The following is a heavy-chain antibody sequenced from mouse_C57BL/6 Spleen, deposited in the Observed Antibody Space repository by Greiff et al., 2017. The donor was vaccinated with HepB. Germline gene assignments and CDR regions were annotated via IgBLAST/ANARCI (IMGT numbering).Heavy chain of an antibody. V-gene: IGHV1-22*01. CDR3: AREGIYRGDAMDY. CDR1: GYTFTDYN. J-gene: IGHJ4*01. CDR2: INPNNGGT. Sequence: EVQLVESGPELVKPGASVKMSCKASGYTFTDYNMHWVKQSHGKSLEWIGYINPNNGGTSYNQKFKGKATLTVNKSSSTAYMELRSLTSEDSAVYYCAREGIYRGDAMDYWGQGTSVTVSS. D-gene: IGHD2-12*01.